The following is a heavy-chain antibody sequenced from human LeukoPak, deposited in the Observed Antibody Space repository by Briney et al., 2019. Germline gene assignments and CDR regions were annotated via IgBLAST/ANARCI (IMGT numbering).Heavy chain of an antibody. CDR3: ARHLGRRSALGYGSESYSSYYYGMDV. V-gene: IGHV4-34*01. J-gene: IGHJ6*02. CDR1: GGSFSVDY. D-gene: IGHD3-10*01. Sequence: PSETLSLTCAVYGGSFSVDYWIWIRPPPGKGLEWVGEINNSGSTNYSPSLKSRVTISVDTTKTQFSLKLSSVAAADTAVYYCARHLGRRSALGYGSESYSSYYYGMDVWGQGTTVTVSS. CDR2: INNSGST.